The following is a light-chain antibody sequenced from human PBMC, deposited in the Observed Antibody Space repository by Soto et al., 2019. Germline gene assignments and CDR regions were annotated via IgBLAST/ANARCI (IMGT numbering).Light chain of an antibody. Sequence: LNRKRGALGMTVEVGGIRSCKKSQSVSSNFLAWYQEKPGQAPRLLIYGASNRATGIPDRFSGSGSGTDFTLTVSRLEPADFAVYYSQQRNNWPSTSFGPGTKVDIK. J-gene: IGKJ3*01. CDR1: QSVSSNF. CDR2: GAS. CDR3: QQRNNWPSTS. V-gene: IGKV3D-20*02.